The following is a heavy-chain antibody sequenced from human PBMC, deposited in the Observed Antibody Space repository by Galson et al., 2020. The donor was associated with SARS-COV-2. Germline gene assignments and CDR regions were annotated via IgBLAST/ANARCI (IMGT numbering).Heavy chain of an antibody. D-gene: IGHD1-26*01. J-gene: IGHJ6*03. Sequence: GGSLRLSCAASGFTFSSYAMHWVRQAPGKGLEWVAVISYDGSNKYYADSVKGRFTISRDNSKNTLYLQMNSLRAEDTAVYYCARDLIGKPGGYYYYYYYMDVWGKGTTVTISS. CDR1: GFTFSSYA. CDR3: ARDLIGKPGGYYYYYYYMDV. V-gene: IGHV3-30*04. CDR2: ISYDGSNK.